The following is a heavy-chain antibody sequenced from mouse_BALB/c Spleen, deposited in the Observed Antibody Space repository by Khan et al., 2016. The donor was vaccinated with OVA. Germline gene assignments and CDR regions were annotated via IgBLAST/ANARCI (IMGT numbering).Heavy chain of an antibody. CDR2: IDPATGYT. Sequence: QVQLQQSGVELAKPGASVKMSCKPSGYTFTNYWMHWVKQRPGQGLEWIAYIDPATGYTEYNQKFKDKATLTADKSSNTAYMQLSSLTSEDSAVYYCTSHGSTYTWLGYWGQGTLVTVSA. CDR3: TSHGSTYTWLGY. J-gene: IGHJ3*01. CDR1: GYTFTNYW. D-gene: IGHD1-1*01. V-gene: IGHV1-7*01.